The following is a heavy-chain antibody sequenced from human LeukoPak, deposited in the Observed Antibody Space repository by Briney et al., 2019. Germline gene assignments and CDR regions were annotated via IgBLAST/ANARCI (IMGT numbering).Heavy chain of an antibody. CDR1: GGSISSHY. J-gene: IGHJ4*02. CDR3: AREGGLGELFSFDY. D-gene: IGHD3-10*01. CDR2: IYYSGST. V-gene: IGHV4-59*11. Sequence: SETLSLTCTVSGGSISSHYWSWIRQPPGKGLEWVGYIYYSGSTNYNPSLKSRVTISVDTSKNQFSLKLSSVTAADTAVYYCAREGGLGELFSFDYWGQGTLVTVSS.